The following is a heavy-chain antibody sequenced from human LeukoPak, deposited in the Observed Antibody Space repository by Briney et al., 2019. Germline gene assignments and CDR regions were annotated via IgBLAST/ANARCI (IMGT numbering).Heavy chain of an antibody. Sequence: SQTLSLTCAISGDSVSSNSAAWNWIRQSPSRGLEWLGRTYYRSKWFDDYALSVKSRITINPDTSKNQFSLKLSSVTAADTAVYYFARRDIVIVTAAITEVRSWYYYYYNDVWGKGNPVTVS. CDR2: TYYRSKWFD. D-gene: IGHD2-2*02. CDR1: GDSVSSNSAA. V-gene: IGHV6-1*01. J-gene: IGHJ6*03. CDR3: ARRDIVIVTAAITEVRSWYYYYYNDV.